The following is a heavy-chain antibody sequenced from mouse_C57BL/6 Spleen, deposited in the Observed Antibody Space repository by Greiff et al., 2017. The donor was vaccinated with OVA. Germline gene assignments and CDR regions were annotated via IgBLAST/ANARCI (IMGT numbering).Heavy chain of an antibody. CDR2: ISYDGSN. D-gene: IGHD2-2*01. J-gene: IGHJ2*01. V-gene: IGHV3-6*01. CDR1: GYSITSGYY. Sequence: EVQLVESGPGLVKPSQSLSLTCSVTGYSITSGYYWNWIRQFPGNKLEWMGYISYDGSNNYNPSLKNRISITRDTSKNQFFLKLNSVTTEDTATYYCARDLATMVTTGYYCDYWGQGTTLTVSS. CDR3: ARDLATMVTTGYYCDY.